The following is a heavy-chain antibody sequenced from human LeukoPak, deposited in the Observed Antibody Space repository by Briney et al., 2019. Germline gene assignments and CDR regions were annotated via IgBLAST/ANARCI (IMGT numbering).Heavy chain of an antibody. CDR2: INSDGSST. CDR3: ATVGYCSGTSCYWGFDY. J-gene: IGHJ4*02. V-gene: IGHV3-74*01. CDR1: GFTFSSYW. Sequence: GVLRLSCAASGFTFSSYWMHWVRQGPGKGLVWVSRINSDGSSTNYADSVRGRFTISRDNAKNTLYLQMNSLRAEDTAVYYCATVGYCSGTSCYWGFDYWGQGTLVTVSS. D-gene: IGHD2-2*01.